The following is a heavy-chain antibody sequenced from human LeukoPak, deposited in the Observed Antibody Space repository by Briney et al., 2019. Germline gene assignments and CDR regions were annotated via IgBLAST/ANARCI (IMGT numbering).Heavy chain of an antibody. CDR2: IYYSGST. Sequence: SETLSLTCSVSGASINIYYWSWIRQPPGKGLEWIGYIYYSGSTNYNPSLKSRVTISVDTSKNQFSLKLSSVTAADTAVYYCARGRGNFDYWGQGTLVTVSS. CDR3: ARGRGNFDY. V-gene: IGHV4-59*01. CDR1: GASINIYY. J-gene: IGHJ4*02. D-gene: IGHD3-16*01.